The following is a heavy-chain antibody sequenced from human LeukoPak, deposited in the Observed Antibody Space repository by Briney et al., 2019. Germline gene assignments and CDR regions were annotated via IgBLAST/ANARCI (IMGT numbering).Heavy chain of an antibody. CDR2: IKNDGSQT. D-gene: IGHD1-26*01. J-gene: IGHJ4*02. V-gene: IGHV3-7*01. CDR1: GFTFSGYW. Sequence: PGGSLRLSCAASGFTFSGYWMNWVRQAPGKGLEWVANIKNDGSQTYYVDSVKGRFTLSGDNAKNSLFLQMNSLRAEDTAVYFCVREGYFLFDFWGQGTLVTVSS. CDR3: VREGYFLFDF.